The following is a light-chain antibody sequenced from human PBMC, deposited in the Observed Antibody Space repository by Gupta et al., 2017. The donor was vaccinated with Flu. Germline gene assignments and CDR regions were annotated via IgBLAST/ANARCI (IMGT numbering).Light chain of an antibody. V-gene: IGLV2-14*01. CDR3: SSYTSSGV. Sequence: TGTSGDVGGHNYVSWYQQHPGKAPKLMIYEVSNRPSGVSSRFSGSKSGNTASLIISGLQAEDEADYYCSSYTSSGVFGGGTKLTVL. CDR2: EVS. J-gene: IGLJ3*02. CDR1: SGDVGGHNY.